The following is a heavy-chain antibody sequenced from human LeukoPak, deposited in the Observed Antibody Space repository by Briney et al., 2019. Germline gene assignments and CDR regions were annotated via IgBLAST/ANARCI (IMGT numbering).Heavy chain of an antibody. Sequence: GGSLRLSCAASGFIFSSYGLSWVRPAPGKGREWVSAISGSGGSTYYADSVKGRFTISRDNSKNTLYLQMNSLRAEDTAVYYCARVRWLGSELDYWGQGTLVTVSS. V-gene: IGHV3-23*01. CDR2: ISGSGGST. D-gene: IGHD6-19*01. J-gene: IGHJ4*02. CDR1: GFIFSSYG. CDR3: ARVRWLGSELDY.